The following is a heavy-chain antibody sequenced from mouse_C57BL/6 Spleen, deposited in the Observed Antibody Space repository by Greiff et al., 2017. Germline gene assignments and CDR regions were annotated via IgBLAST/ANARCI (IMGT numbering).Heavy chain of an antibody. V-gene: IGHV1-15*01. D-gene: IGHD2-2*01. CDR3: TRRGTMVTYYAMDY. Sequence: QVQLQQSGAELVRPGASVTLSCKASGYTFTDYEMHWVKQTPVHGLEWIGAIDPETGGTAYTQKFTGKAILTADKSYSTAYMELRSVTYEDSAVYYCTRRGTMVTYYAMDYWGQGTSVTVSA. CDR2: IDPETGGT. CDR1: GYTFTDYE. J-gene: IGHJ4*01.